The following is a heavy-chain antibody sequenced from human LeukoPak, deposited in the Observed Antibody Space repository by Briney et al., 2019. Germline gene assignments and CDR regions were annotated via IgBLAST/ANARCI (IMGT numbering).Heavy chain of an antibody. J-gene: IGHJ3*02. V-gene: IGHV4-59*01. CDR3: ACLTTADAFDI. CDR1: GGSFSGYN. D-gene: IGHD3-22*01. Sequence: EPSETLSLTCAVYGGSFSGYNWSWIRQPPGKGLEWIGYIYDSGSTNYNPSLKSRVTISVDTSKNQFSLKLSSVTAADTAVYYCACLTTADAFDIWGQGTMVTVSS. CDR2: IYDSGST.